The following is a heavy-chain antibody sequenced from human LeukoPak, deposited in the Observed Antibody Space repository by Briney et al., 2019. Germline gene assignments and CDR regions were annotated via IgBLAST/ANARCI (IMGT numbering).Heavy chain of an antibody. CDR3: AKGTYSSSWDNWFDP. V-gene: IGHV3-23*01. Sequence: GGSLRLSCTASGFTFSSYSLNWVRQAPGKGLEWVSAISGSGASTYYADSVKGRFTISRDNSKNTLYLQMNSLRAEDTAVYYCAKGTYSSSWDNWFDPWGQGTLVTVSS. CDR2: ISGSGAST. CDR1: GFTFSSYS. D-gene: IGHD6-6*01. J-gene: IGHJ5*02.